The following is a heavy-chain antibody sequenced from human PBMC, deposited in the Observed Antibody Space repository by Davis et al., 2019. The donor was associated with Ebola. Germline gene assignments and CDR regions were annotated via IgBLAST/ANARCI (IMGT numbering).Heavy chain of an antibody. CDR3: ARDAHGDSVFYYSGMDV. D-gene: IGHD4-17*01. CDR1: GFTFSSYS. J-gene: IGHJ6*02. CDR2: ISSSGSII. V-gene: IGHV3-48*02. Sequence: ESPKIPCAASGFTFSSYSMNWVRQAPGKGLEWVSFISSSGSIIKYADSVKGRFTISRDNAKNSLYLQMNSLRDEDTAVYFCARDAHGDSVFYYSGMDVWGQGTTVTVSS.